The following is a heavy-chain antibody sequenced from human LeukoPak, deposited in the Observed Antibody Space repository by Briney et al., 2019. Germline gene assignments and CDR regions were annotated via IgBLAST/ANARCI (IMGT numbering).Heavy chain of an antibody. V-gene: IGHV4-59*08. Sequence: SETLSLTCTVYGGSISSFYWSWLRQPPGKGLEWIGYIYYSGSTNYNPSLKSRVTISVDTSKNQFSLKLSSVTAADTAVYYCATGSSGWPHYGMDVWGQGTTVTVSS. CDR3: ATGSSGWPHYGMDV. J-gene: IGHJ6*02. CDR2: IYYSGST. D-gene: IGHD6-19*01. CDR1: GGSISSFY.